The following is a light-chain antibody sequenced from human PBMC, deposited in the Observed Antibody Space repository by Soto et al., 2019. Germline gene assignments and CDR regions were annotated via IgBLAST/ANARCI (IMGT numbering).Light chain of an antibody. CDR2: GAS. CDR1: QSVSSN. CDR3: QQYNTGPPWT. V-gene: IGKV3-15*01. Sequence: EIVMTQSPATLSVSPGERATLSCRASQSVSSNLAWYQQKPGQAPRLLIYGASTRATGIPARFSGSGSGIEFTLTLSRLQSEDFVDFSCQQYNTGPPWTFGQGNKVEIK. J-gene: IGKJ1*01.